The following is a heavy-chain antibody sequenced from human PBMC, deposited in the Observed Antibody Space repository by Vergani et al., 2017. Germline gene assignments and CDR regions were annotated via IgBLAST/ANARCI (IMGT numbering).Heavy chain of an antibody. V-gene: IGHV4-61*02. D-gene: IGHD2-21*01. CDR1: GCSFSTGGQS. CDR2: IYTSGAT. Sequence: QVQLQESGPGLVKSSETLSLTCTVSGCSFSTGGQSWTWLRQSAGKGLEWIGRIYTSGATNYNPSLRSRAIMSVDASQRQFSLKLTSVTAADTAVYYCARDGGEYDKDALDVWGQGTKVTVTS. J-gene: IGHJ3*01. CDR3: ARDGGEYDKDALDV.